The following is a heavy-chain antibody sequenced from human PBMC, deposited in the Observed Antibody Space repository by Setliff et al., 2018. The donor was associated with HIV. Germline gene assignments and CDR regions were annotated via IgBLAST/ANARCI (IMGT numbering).Heavy chain of an antibody. CDR3: ARGRNRNYVVYGMDV. Sequence: GGSLRLSCSASGFTLSNYWMSWVRQAPGKGLEWVANIKQDGSEMYYVDSVKGRFTISRDNANNSLFLQMNSLRAEDTAVYYCARGRNRNYVVYGMDVWGQGTTVTVSS. D-gene: IGHD1-7*01. CDR2: IKQDGSEM. CDR1: GFTLSNYW. V-gene: IGHV3-7*01. J-gene: IGHJ6*02.